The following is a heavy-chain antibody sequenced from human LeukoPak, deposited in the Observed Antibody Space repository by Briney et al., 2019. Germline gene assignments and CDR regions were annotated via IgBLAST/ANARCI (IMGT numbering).Heavy chain of an antibody. J-gene: IGHJ3*02. D-gene: IGHD3-22*01. CDR2: IYSGGST. Sequence: GGSLRLSCAASGFTVSSNYMSWVRQAPGKGLEWVSVIYSGGSTYYADSVKGRFTISRDNSKNTLYLQMNSLRAEDTAVYYCARPRGGYYDSSGLDAFDIWGQGTMVTVSS. CDR3: ARPRGGYYDSSGLDAFDI. V-gene: IGHV3-66*02. CDR1: GFTVSSNY.